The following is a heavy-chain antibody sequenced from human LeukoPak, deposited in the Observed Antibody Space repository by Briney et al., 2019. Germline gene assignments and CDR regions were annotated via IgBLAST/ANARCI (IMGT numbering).Heavy chain of an antibody. CDR1: GFIFSGNY. CDR2: IYSGGNT. CDR3: ARRMGTSWSLDY. D-gene: IGHD6-13*01. Sequence: GGSLRLSCASSGFIFSGNYMSWVRQAPGKGLEWVSVIYSGGNTYYADSVKGRFTISRDNSKNTLYLQMNSLRAEDTAVYYCARRMGTSWSLDYWGQGTLVTVSS. J-gene: IGHJ4*02. V-gene: IGHV3-53*01.